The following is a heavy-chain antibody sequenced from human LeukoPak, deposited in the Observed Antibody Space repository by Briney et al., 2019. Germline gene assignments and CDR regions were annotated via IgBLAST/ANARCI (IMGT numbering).Heavy chain of an antibody. D-gene: IGHD6-13*01. CDR3: ARAVIRAADFDY. J-gene: IGHJ4*02. CDR1: GFTFSSYA. Sequence: GGSLRLSCAASGFTFSSYAMSWVRQAPGKGLEWVSAISGSGGSTYYADSVKGRFTISRDNAKNSLYLQMNSLRAEDTAVYYCARAVIRAADFDYWGQGTLVTVSS. V-gene: IGHV3-23*01. CDR2: ISGSGGST.